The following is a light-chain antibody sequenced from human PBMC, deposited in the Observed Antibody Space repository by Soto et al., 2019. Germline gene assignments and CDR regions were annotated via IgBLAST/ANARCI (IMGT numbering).Light chain of an antibody. CDR1: QGISSY. J-gene: IGKJ2*01. Sequence: AIRMTQSPSSFSASTGDRVTITCRASQGISSYLAWYQQKPGKAPKLLIYAASTSQSGVPSRFSGSGSLTDFTLTISYLQSEDFATYYCQQYYSYPPTFGQGTKLEIK. CDR3: QQYYSYPPT. V-gene: IGKV1-8*01. CDR2: AAS.